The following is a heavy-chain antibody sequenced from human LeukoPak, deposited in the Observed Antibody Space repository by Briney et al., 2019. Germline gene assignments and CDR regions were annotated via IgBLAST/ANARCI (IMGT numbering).Heavy chain of an antibody. J-gene: IGHJ6*03. V-gene: IGHV1-2*02. CDR1: GYTFIDYY. D-gene: IGHD3-3*01. CDR2: INPKSGDT. CDR3: GRDVSDFRSFSKYYYMDV. Sequence: ASVKVSCKASGYTFIDYYIHWVRQAPGQGLEWMGWINPKSGDTNYAQKFQDRVTMTRDTSTSTGYMELRSLRSEDTAVYYCGRDVSDFRSFSKYYYMDVWGKGTTVTVSS.